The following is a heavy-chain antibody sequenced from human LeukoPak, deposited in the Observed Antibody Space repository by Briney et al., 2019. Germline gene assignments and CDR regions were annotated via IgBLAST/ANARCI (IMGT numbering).Heavy chain of an antibody. CDR2: INPNSGGT. J-gene: IGHJ4*02. CDR1: GYRFTGYY. D-gene: IGHD2-15*01. V-gene: IGHV1-2*02. CDR3: ARDYGSGAHVAVGSAYLGL. Sequence: ASVKVSCKASGYRFTGYYMHWVRQAPGQGLEWMGWINPNSGGTNYAQKFQGRVTMTRDTSISTAYMELSRLRSDATDVYYSARDYGSGAHVAVGSAYLGLWGKGTLVTVSS.